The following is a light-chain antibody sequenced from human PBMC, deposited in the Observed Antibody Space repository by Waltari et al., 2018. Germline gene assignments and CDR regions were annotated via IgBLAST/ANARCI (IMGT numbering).Light chain of an antibody. J-gene: IGKJ1*01. CDR2: WAS. CDR1: QSVLYSSKNKNY. V-gene: IGKV4-1*01. Sequence: DIVMTQSPDSLAVSLGERATINCKSSQSVLYSSKNKNYLAWDQQKPGQPPKLLIYWASTRESGVPYRLSGSGSGTDFTLTISSLQAEDVAVYYCHQYYNTPPTFGQGTKVEIK. CDR3: HQYYNTPPT.